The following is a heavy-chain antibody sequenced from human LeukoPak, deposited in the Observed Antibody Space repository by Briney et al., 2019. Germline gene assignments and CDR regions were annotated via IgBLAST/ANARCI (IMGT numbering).Heavy chain of an antibody. CDR3: ARDLSLGYGQNDAFDI. V-gene: IGHV1-2*02. Sequence: ASVKVSCKASGYTITGYYMHWVRQAPGQGLEWMGWINPNSGGTNYAQKFQGRVTMTRDTSISTAYMELSRLRSDDTAVYYCARDLSLGYGQNDAFDIWGQGTMVTVSS. CDR1: GYTITGYY. J-gene: IGHJ3*02. CDR2: INPNSGGT. D-gene: IGHD5-18*01.